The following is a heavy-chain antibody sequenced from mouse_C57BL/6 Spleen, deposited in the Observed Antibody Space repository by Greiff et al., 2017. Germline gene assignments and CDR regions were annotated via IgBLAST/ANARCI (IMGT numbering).Heavy chain of an antibody. Sequence: VQLQQSGPELVKPGASVKIPCKASGYTFTDYNMDWVKQSHGKSLEWIGDINPNNGGTIYNQKFKGKATLTVDKSSSTAYMELRSRTSEDTAVYYCARGGGKTTLLLFDYWGQGTTLTVSS. CDR2: INPNNGGT. V-gene: IGHV1-18*01. D-gene: IGHD1-1*01. CDR3: ARGGGKTTLLLFDY. J-gene: IGHJ2*01. CDR1: GYTFTDYN.